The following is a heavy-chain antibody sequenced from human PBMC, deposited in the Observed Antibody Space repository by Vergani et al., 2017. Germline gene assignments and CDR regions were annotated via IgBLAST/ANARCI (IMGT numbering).Heavy chain of an antibody. CDR1: RSTFKTYG. CDR2: ISSDGGST. Sequence: GQLVESGGGIVQPGRSLTLSCVASRSTFKTYGMQWVRQAPGKGLEWVSTISSDGGSTYYADSVKGRFTISRDNSKNTLSLQMNSLTAEDTAIYYCAGPQGTSAYYYGGLDYWGQGILVTVSS. J-gene: IGHJ4*02. V-gene: IGHV3-23*04. CDR3: AGPQGTSAYYYGGLDY. D-gene: IGHD3-22*01.